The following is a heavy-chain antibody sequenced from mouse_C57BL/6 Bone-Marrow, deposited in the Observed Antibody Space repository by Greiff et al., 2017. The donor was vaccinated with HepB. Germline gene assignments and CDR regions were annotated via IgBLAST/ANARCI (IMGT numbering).Heavy chain of an antibody. Sequence: DVQLQESGGGLVKPGGSLKLSCAASGFTFSDYGMHWVRQAPEKGLEWVAYISSGSSTIYYADTVKGRFTISRDNAKNTLFLQMTSLRSEDTAMYYCAREDYGSLPWFAYWGQGTLVTVSA. D-gene: IGHD1-1*01. J-gene: IGHJ3*01. CDR3: AREDYGSLPWFAY. CDR2: ISSGSSTI. V-gene: IGHV5-17*01. CDR1: GFTFSDYG.